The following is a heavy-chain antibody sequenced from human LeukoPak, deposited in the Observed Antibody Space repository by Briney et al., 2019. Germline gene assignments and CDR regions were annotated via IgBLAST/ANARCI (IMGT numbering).Heavy chain of an antibody. V-gene: IGHV3-33*01. Sequence: GRSLRLSCAASGFTFSSYGMHWVRQAPGKGLEWVSVIWYDGSNKYYADSVKGRFTISRDNSKNTLYLQMNSLRAEDTAVYYCARDGLGTMIVPDDYWGQGTLVTVSS. D-gene: IGHD3-22*01. CDR3: ARDGLGTMIVPDDY. CDR1: GFTFSSYG. CDR2: IWYDGSNK. J-gene: IGHJ4*02.